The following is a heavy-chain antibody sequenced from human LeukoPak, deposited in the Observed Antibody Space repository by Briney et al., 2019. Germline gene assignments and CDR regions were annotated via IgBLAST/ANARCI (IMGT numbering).Heavy chain of an antibody. CDR1: GGSISSGDYY. J-gene: IGHJ2*01. Sequence: SQTLSLTCTVSGGSISSGDYYWSWIRQPPGKGLEWIGYIYYSGSTYYNPSLKSRVTISVDTSKNQSSLKLSSVTAADTAVYYCARAIHCSSTSCYGVWYFDLWGRGTLVTVSS. V-gene: IGHV4-30-4*08. D-gene: IGHD2-2*01. CDR3: ARAIHCSSTSCYGVWYFDL. CDR2: IYYSGST.